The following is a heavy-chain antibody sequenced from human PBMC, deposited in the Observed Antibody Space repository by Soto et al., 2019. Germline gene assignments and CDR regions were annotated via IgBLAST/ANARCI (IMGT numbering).Heavy chain of an antibody. J-gene: IGHJ1*01. CDR2: IIPIFGTA. Sequence: SVKVSCKASGGTFSSYAISWVRQAPGQGLEWMGGIIPIFGTANYAQKFQGRVTITADESTSTAHMELSSLRSEDTAVYYCAREADYSSGSTDWGQGTLVTVSS. V-gene: IGHV1-69*13. CDR3: AREADYSSGSTD. D-gene: IGHD6-19*01. CDR1: GGTFSSYA.